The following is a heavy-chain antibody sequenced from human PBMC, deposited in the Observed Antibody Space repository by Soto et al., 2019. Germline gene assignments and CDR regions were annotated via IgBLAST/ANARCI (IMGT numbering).Heavy chain of an antibody. D-gene: IGHD3-22*01. CDR1: GFTFSSYS. CDR3: ARPIVYYYDSRAFDI. V-gene: IGHV3-21*01. CDR2: ISSSSSYI. J-gene: IGHJ3*02. Sequence: GSLRLSCAASGFTFSSYSMNWVRQAPGKGLEWVSSISSSSSYIYYADSVKGRFTISRDNAKNSLYLQMNSLRAEDTAVYYCARPIVYYYDSRAFDIWGQGTMVTVSS.